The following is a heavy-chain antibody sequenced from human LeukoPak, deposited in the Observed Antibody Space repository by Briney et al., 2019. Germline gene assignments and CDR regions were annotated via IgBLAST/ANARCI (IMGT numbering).Heavy chain of an antibody. J-gene: IGHJ2*01. CDR2: FDPEDGET. D-gene: IGHD2-2*01. Sequence: GASVKVSCKVSGYTLTELSMHWVRQAPGKGLEWMGGFDPEDGETIYAQKFQGRVTMTEDTSTDTAYMELSSLRSEDTAVYYCATDRYCSSTSCLAYWYFDLWGRGTLVTVSS. CDR3: ATDRYCSSTSCLAYWYFDL. V-gene: IGHV1-24*01. CDR1: GYTLTELS.